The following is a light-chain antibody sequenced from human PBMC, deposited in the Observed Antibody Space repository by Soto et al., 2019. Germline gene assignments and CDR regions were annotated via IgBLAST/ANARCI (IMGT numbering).Light chain of an antibody. V-gene: IGLV2-14*01. Sequence: QSLLTQPASLSGSPGQSIAISCTWTSSAIGSYNYVSWYQQHPGKAPKLMIHEVSNRPSGVSDRFSGSKSGNTASLTISGLQADDEADYYCSSHTTYSTRVFGTGTKVTVL. CDR3: SSHTTYSTRV. CDR2: EVS. J-gene: IGLJ1*01. CDR1: SSAIGSYNY.